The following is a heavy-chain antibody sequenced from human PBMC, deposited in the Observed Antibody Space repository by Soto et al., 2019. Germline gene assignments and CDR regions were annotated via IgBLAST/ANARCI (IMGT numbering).Heavy chain of an antibody. D-gene: IGHD3-3*01. J-gene: IGHJ4*02. CDR2: INHSGST. V-gene: IGHV4-34*01. Sequence: SETLSLTCAVYGGSFSGYYWSWIRQPPGKGLEWIGEINHSGSTNYNPSLKSRVTISVDTSKNQFSLKLSSMTAADTAVYYCARSRNFWSGYTKYYFDYWGQGTLVTVSS. CDR1: GGSFSGYY. CDR3: ARSRNFWSGYTKYYFDY.